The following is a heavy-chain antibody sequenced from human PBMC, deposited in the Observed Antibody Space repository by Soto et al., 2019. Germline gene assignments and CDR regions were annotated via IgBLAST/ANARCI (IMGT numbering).Heavy chain of an antibody. CDR2: ISRDAYDI. V-gene: IGHV3-23*01. CDR3: AHPRGYGVFDAYDI. J-gene: IGHJ3*02. CDR1: GLTFSTYA. D-gene: IGHD4-17*01. Sequence: GSLRLSCAASGLTFSTYAMSWVRQAPGKGLEWVSAISRDAYDIYYADSVKGRFAISRDNSKHMLYLQMNSLRTEDTAVYYCAHPRGYGVFDAYDIWGQGAMVTVSS.